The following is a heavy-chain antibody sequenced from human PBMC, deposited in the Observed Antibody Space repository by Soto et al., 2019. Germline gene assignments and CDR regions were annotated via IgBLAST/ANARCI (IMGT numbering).Heavy chain of an antibody. CDR3: AKTLGIAVAGTDY. CDR2: ISYDGSNK. J-gene: IGHJ4*02. V-gene: IGHV3-30*18. D-gene: IGHD6-19*01. Sequence: QVQLVESGGGVVQPGRSLRLSCAASGFTFSSYGMHWVRQAPGKGLEWVAVISYDGSNKYYADSVKGRFTISRDNSKNTLYLQMKSLRAEDTAVYYCAKTLGIAVAGTDYWGQGTLVTVSS. CDR1: GFTFSSYG.